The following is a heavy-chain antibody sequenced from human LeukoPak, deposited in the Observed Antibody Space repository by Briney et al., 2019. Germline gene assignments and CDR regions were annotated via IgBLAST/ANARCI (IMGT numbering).Heavy chain of an antibody. CDR3: ARTSEDTGYGDFDY. V-gene: IGHV4-31*03. D-gene: IGHD4-17*01. J-gene: IGHJ4*02. CDR1: GGSITTGGYY. Sequence: SQTLSLTCTVSGGSITTGGYYWSWSRQHPGEGLGWIGFIHYSGSTYYNPSLRSRVTMSVDTSENQFSLELSSVTAADTAVYYCARTSEDTGYGDFDYWGQGTLVTVSS. CDR2: IHYSGST.